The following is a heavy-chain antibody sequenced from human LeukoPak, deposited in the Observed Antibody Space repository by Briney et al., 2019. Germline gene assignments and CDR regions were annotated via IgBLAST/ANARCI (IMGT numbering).Heavy chain of an antibody. V-gene: IGHV3-23*01. J-gene: IGHJ5*02. Sequence: GGSLRLSCAASGFTLSSYAMSWVRQAPGKGLEWVSAISGSGGSTYYADSVKGRFTISRDNSKNTLCLQMNSLRAEDTAVYYCAKVWSYYDFWSGYTWGQGTLVTVSS. CDR1: GFTLSSYA. CDR3: AKVWSYYDFWSGYT. D-gene: IGHD3-3*01. CDR2: ISGSGGST.